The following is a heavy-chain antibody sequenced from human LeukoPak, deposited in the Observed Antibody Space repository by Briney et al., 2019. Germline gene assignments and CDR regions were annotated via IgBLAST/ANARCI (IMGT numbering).Heavy chain of an antibody. J-gene: IGHJ4*02. Sequence: GGSLRLSCAASGFTVSNNYMTWVRQAPGKGLEWVAFIRDDGGATYYSDSVKGRFTISRDNSKNTLFLLMNSLRAEDTAVYYCVKDFDYVWGSFDYWGQGTLVTVSS. CDR2: IRDDGGAT. V-gene: IGHV3-30*02. CDR1: GFTVSNNY. D-gene: IGHD3-16*01. CDR3: VKDFDYVWGSFDY.